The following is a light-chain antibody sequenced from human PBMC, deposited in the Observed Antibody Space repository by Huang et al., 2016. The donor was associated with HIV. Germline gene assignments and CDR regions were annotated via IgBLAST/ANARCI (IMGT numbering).Light chain of an antibody. Sequence: AIRMTQSPYSLSAITGDRVNITCLASQDINNFLAWYQQKPGKAPNLLIYAASILETGVPSRFSGIGSGTEFNLSISCLQSEDFATYYCQQYYSYRTFGQGTKLEI. CDR2: AAS. CDR3: QQYYSYRT. CDR1: QDINNF. V-gene: IGKV1-8*01. J-gene: IGKJ2*01.